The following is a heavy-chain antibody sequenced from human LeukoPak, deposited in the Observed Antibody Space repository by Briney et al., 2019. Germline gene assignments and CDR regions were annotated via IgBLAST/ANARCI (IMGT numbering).Heavy chain of an antibody. D-gene: IGHD6-13*01. J-gene: IGHJ4*02. CDR2: INPNSGGT. CDR1: GYTFTGYY. CDR3: AREKNIARHSDY. V-gene: IGHV1-2*02. Sequence: ASVKVSCKASGYTFTGYYMHWVRQAPGQGLEWMGWINPNSGGTNYAQKFQGRVTMTRDTSISTAYMELSRLRSDDTAVYYCAREKNIARHSDYWGQGTLVTVSS.